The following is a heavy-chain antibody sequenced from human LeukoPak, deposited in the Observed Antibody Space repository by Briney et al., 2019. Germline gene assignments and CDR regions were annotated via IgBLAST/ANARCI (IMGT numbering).Heavy chain of an antibody. CDR1: GFTFDDYA. Sequence: GGSLGLSCAASGFTFDDYAMHWVRQAPGKGLEWVSGISWNSGSIGYADSVKGRFTISRDNAKNSLYLQMNSLRAEDTALYYCAKTTYYDSSGYYFDYWGQGTLVTVSS. D-gene: IGHD3-22*01. CDR2: ISWNSGSI. CDR3: AKTTYYDSSGYYFDY. V-gene: IGHV3-9*01. J-gene: IGHJ4*02.